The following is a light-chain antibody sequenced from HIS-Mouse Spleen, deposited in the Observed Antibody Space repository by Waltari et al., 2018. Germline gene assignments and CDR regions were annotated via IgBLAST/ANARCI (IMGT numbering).Light chain of an antibody. CDR1: SSDVGGYHY. J-gene: IGLJ2*01. CDR2: DVR. CDR3: CSYAGSYTVV. Sequence: QSALTQPRSVSGSPGQSVTISCTGTSSDVGGYHYVPWYQQHPGKAPKLMIYDVRKRPSGVPDRFSGSKSGNTASLTISGLQAEDEADYYCCSYAGSYTVVFGGGTKLTVL. V-gene: IGLV2-11*01.